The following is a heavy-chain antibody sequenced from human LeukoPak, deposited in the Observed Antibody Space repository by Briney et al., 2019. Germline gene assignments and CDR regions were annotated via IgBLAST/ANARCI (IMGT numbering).Heavy chain of an antibody. V-gene: IGHV4-39*01. CDR1: GGSISSSSYY. D-gene: IGHD3-10*01. CDR2: IYYSGST. Sequence: SETPSLTCTVSGGSISSSSYYWGWIRQPPGKGLEWIGSIYYSGSTYYNPSLKSRVTISVDTSKNQFSLKLSSVTAADTAVYYCARVDITMVRGGGGGMDVWGQGTTVTVSS. CDR3: ARVDITMVRGGGGGMDV. J-gene: IGHJ6*02.